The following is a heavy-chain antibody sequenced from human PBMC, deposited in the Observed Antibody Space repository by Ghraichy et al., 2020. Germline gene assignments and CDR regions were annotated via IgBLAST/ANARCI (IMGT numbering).Heavy chain of an antibody. D-gene: IGHD3-3*01. CDR3: ARVSYYDFWSGYPPYYMDV. Sequence: GGSLRLSCAASGFTFSSYSMNWVRQAPGKGLEWVSSISRGSSYIYYADAVKGRFTISRDNAKNSLYLQMNSLRAEDTAVYYCARVSYYDFWSGYPPYYMDVWGKGTTVTVSS. V-gene: IGHV3-21*01. CDR1: GFTFSSYS. J-gene: IGHJ6*03. CDR2: ISRGSSYI.